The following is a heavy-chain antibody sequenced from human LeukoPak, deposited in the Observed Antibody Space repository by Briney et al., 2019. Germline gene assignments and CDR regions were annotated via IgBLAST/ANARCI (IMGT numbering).Heavy chain of an antibody. D-gene: IGHD6-13*01. CDR1: GYTFTSYD. CDR3: FGRSGSWYDSSWFDP. CDR2: MNPNSGNT. Sequence: ASVKVSCKASGYTFTSYDINWVRQATGQGLEWMGWMNPNSGNTGYAQKFQGRVTMTRNTSISTAYMELSSLRSEDTAVYYCFGRSGSWYDSSWFDPWGQGTLVTVSS. V-gene: IGHV1-8*01. J-gene: IGHJ5*02.